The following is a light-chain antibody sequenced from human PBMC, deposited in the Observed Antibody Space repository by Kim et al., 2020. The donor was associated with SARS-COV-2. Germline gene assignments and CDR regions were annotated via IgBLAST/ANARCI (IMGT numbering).Light chain of an antibody. CDR2: WAS. CDR3: QQYYSTPYT. V-gene: IGKV4-1*01. J-gene: IGKJ2*01. Sequence: RDTINCEASQSVLYSSNHKNYLAWYQQKPGPPPKLLIYWASTRESGVPDRFSGSGSGTDFTLTISILQAEDVAVYYCQQYYSTPYTFGQGTKLEI. CDR1: QSVLYSSNHKNY.